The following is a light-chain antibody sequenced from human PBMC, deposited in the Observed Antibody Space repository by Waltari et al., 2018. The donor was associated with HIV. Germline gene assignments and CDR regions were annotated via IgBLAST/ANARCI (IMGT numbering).Light chain of an antibody. CDR2: KAS. J-gene: IGKJ2*01. V-gene: IGKV1-5*03. CDR3: QHYSSSPYT. Sequence: DILMTQSPSILSASVGDRVIITCRASQSISSWLAWYQHKPGTAPKLLIYKASVLEGGVPSRFSGSGSGTEFTLNITNLQPDYFATYYCQHYSSSPYTFGQGTNLEIK. CDR1: QSISSW.